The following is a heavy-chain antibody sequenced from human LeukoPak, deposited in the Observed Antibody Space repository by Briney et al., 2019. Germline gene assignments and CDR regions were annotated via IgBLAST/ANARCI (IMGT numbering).Heavy chain of an antibody. CDR3: ARPYCSSTSCLTYDY. D-gene: IGHD2-2*01. J-gene: IGHJ4*02. CDR1: AFTCPSNW. CDR2: INEDGSDT. Sequence: AGGSLRRSSAAYAFTCPSNWMGWDRQAPGKGLEWVVNINEDGSDTSYLDYVKGRFTISRDNAKNSLYLQMNSLKVEDTAVYYCARPYCSSTSCLTYDYWGQGALVTVSS. V-gene: IGHV3-7*04.